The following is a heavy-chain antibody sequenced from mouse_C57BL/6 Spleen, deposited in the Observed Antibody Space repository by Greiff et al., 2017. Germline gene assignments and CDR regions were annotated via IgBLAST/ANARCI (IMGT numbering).Heavy chain of an antibody. CDR3: TRTTVVRYFDV. J-gene: IGHJ1*03. D-gene: IGHD1-1*01. V-gene: IGHV1-15*01. Sequence: QVQLQQSGAELVRPGASVTLSCKASGYTFTDYEMHWVKQTPVHGLEWIGAIDPETGGTAYNPKFKGKAILTADKSSSTAYMELRSLTSEDSAVYYCTRTTVVRYFDVWGTGTTVTVSS. CDR2: IDPETGGT. CDR1: GYTFTDYE.